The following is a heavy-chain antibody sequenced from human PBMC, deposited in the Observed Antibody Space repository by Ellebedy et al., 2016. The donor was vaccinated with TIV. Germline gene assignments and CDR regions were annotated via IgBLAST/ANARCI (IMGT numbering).Heavy chain of an antibody. V-gene: IGHV3-23*01. J-gene: IGHJ4*02. CDR3: GKEFIPGAPSLIDY. CDR1: GFTFNSYA. CDR2: VSGSGDIT. D-gene: IGHD1-26*01. Sequence: GGSLRLXXAASGFTFNSYAMSWVRQTPGKGLEWVSAVSGSGDITYFADSVKSRFTISRDNSKNTVHLQMNSLRAEDTAVYYCGKEFIPGAPSLIDYWGQGTLVTVSS.